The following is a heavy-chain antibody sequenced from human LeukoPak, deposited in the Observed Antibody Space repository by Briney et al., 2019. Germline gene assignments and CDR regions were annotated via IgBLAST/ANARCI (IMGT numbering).Heavy chain of an antibody. J-gene: IGHJ5*02. CDR3: ARGNNYDSSDYYSWFDP. CDR2: INPNSGGT. Sequence: ASVKVSCKASGYTLTSYYMHWVRQAPGRGLEWMGWINPNSGGTNYVQKFQGRVTMTRDTSISTAYMELSSLRSDDTALYYCARGNNYDSSDYYSWFDPWGQGTLVTVSS. CDR1: GYTLTSYY. D-gene: IGHD3-22*01. V-gene: IGHV1-2*02.